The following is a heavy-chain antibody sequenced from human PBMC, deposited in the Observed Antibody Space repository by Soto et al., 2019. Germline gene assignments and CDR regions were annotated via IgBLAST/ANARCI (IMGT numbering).Heavy chain of an antibody. CDR2: IHNSGST. J-gene: IGHJ4*02. CDR1: GGSISSDDYY. Sequence: VQLQESGPGLVKPSQTLSLTCTVSGGSISSDDYYLSWIRQPPGEGLEWVGYIHNSGSTYYNPSLKSRVTISVDTSQNPFSLKLSSVTAADTAFYYCARERSSIIDYWGQGSLVTVSS. V-gene: IGHV4-30-4*01. CDR3: ARERSSIIDY.